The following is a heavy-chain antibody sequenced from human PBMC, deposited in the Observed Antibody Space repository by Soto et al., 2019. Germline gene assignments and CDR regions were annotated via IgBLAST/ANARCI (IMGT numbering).Heavy chain of an antibody. Sequence: SETLSLTCTVSGGSISSGGYYWSWIRQHPGKGLEWIGYIYYSGSTYYNPSLKSRVTISVDTSKNQFSLKLSSVTAADTAVYYCARGITDFWSGYPSSSVWFDPWGQGTLVTVSS. J-gene: IGHJ5*02. CDR2: IYYSGST. CDR1: GGSISSGGYY. D-gene: IGHD3-3*01. V-gene: IGHV4-31*03. CDR3: ARGITDFWSGYPSSSVWFDP.